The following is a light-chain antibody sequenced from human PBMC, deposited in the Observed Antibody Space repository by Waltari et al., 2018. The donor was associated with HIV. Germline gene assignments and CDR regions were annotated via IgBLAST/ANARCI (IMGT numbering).Light chain of an antibody. Sequence: DIQMTQSPSSLSVSLGDRVIITCQASQGITNYLNWYQQKPGKAPKLLIYRASSLERGVPSRFSGSGSGTYFTFTISSLQHEDIATYYCQQSDNLPLTFGGGTRVEIK. CDR1: QGITNY. V-gene: IGKV1-33*01. CDR3: QQSDNLPLT. J-gene: IGKJ4*01. CDR2: RAS.